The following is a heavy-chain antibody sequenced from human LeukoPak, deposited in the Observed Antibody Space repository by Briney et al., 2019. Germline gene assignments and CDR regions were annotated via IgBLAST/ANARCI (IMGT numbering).Heavy chain of an antibody. CDR1: GYTFTRYG. J-gene: IGHJ6*02. CDR2: ISAYNGNT. Sequence: ASVKVSCKASGYTFTRYGISWVRQAPGQGLEWVGWISAYNGNTNYAQKLQGRVTMTTDTSTSTAYRELRSLRSDDTAVYYCAREASWLFGIYYYYGMDVWGQGTTVTVSS. D-gene: IGHD3-9*01. CDR3: AREASWLFGIYYYYGMDV. V-gene: IGHV1-18*01.